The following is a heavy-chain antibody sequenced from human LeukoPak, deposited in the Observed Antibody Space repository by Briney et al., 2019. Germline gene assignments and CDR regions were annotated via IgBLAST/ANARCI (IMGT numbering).Heavy chain of an antibody. CDR1: GGSITSGRYY. CDR3: ARGVVTDDYYMDV. V-gene: IGHV4-61*02. CDR2: LYTNDNT. D-gene: IGHD2-21*02. J-gene: IGHJ4*02. Sequence: SETLSLTCSVSGGSITSGRYYWTWIRQPAGKGLEWIGRLYTNDNTNYDPSLESRVSISVDTPKSQFYLQLTSVTAADTAVYFCARGVVTDDYYMDVWGQGSLVTVSS.